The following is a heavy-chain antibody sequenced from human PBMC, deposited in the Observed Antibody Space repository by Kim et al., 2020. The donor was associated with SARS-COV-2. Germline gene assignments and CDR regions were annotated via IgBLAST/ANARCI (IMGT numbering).Heavy chain of an antibody. Sequence: GGSLRLSCAASGFTFSSYGMSWVRQAPGKGLEWVSSISSSSSYIFYADSLKGRFTISRDNAKNSLYLQMNSLRAEDTAVYFCARESSLPPKNNWFDPWGQGTLVTVSS. V-gene: IGHV3-21*01. CDR2: ISSSSSYI. CDR1: GFTFSSYG. J-gene: IGHJ5*02. CDR3: ARESSLPPKNNWFDP. D-gene: IGHD3-16*02.